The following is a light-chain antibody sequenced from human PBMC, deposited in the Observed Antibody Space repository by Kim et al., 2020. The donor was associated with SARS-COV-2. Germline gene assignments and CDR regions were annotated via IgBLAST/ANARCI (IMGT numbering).Light chain of an antibody. Sequence: SSELTQDPVVSVALGQTVRITCQGDSLRTNYASWYQQKARQAPVLVIYGKNNRPSGIPDRFAGSSSGSTASLTITGAQAEDEADYYCNSRDSSGNQYVFGTGTKVTVL. CDR1: SLRTNY. J-gene: IGLJ1*01. CDR2: GKN. V-gene: IGLV3-19*01. CDR3: NSRDSSGNQYV.